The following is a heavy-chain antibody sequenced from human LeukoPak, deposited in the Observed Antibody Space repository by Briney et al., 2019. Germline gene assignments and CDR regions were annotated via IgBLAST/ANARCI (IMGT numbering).Heavy chain of an antibody. Sequence: GASVTVSCKASGYTFTSYGISWVRQAPGQGLEWMGWISAYNGNTNYAQKLQGRVTMTTDTSTSTAYMELRSLRSDDTAVYYCAREWTHYYDSSGYLDYWGQGTLVTVSS. CDR1: GYTFTSYG. CDR3: AREWTHYYDSSGYLDY. J-gene: IGHJ4*02. CDR2: ISAYNGNT. D-gene: IGHD3-22*01. V-gene: IGHV1-18*01.